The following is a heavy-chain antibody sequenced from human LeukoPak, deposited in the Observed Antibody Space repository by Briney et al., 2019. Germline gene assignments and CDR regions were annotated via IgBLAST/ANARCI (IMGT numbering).Heavy chain of an antibody. D-gene: IGHD1-26*01. CDR3: ARADSGSYLAYYFDY. CDR2: IYPGDSDT. Sequence: GESLKISCKGSGYSFTSYWIGWVRQMPGKGLEWMGIIYPGDSDTRHSPSFQGQVTISADKSISTAYLQWSSLKASDTAMYYCARADSGSYLAYYFDYWGQGTLVTVSS. V-gene: IGHV5-51*01. J-gene: IGHJ4*02. CDR1: GYSFTSYW.